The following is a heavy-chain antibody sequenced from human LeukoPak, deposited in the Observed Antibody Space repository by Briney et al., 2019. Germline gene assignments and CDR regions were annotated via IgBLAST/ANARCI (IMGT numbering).Heavy chain of an antibody. CDR3: ARVSLRRTYSSGWYDY. CDR1: GFTFSSYA. D-gene: IGHD6-19*01. CDR2: ISYDGSNK. J-gene: IGHJ4*02. Sequence: PGGSLRLSCAASGFTFSSYAMHWVRQAPGKGLEWVAVISYDGSNKYYADSVKGRFTISRDNSKNTLYLQMNSLRAEDTAMYYCARVSLRRTYSSGWYDYWGQGTLVTVSS. V-gene: IGHV3-30-3*01.